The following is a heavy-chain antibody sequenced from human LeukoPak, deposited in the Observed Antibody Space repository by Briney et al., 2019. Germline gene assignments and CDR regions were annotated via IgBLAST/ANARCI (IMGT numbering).Heavy chain of an antibody. Sequence: SETLSLTCTVSGCSISSGGYYWIWMRQRPGKGLEWIGYIYCSGSTYYNPSLKSRVTRSGDTSKNQLSLKLSSVTAADTAVYYCASEVDTSYYFDYWGQGTLVTVSS. D-gene: IGHD5-18*01. CDR2: IYCSGST. CDR3: ASEVDTSYYFDY. J-gene: IGHJ4*02. V-gene: IGHV4-31*03. CDR1: GCSISSGGYY.